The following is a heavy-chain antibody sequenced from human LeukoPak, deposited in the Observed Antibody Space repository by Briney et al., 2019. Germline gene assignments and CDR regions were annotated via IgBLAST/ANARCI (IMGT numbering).Heavy chain of an antibody. CDR2: INPNSGGT. J-gene: IGHJ4*02. V-gene: IGHV1-2*02. Sequence: ASVKVSCKASGYTFTSYYMHWVRQAPGQGLEWMGWINPNSGGTNYAQKFQGRVTMTRDTSISTAYMELSRLRSDDTAVYYCASLGLYYDSSGRENYFDYWGQGTLVTVSS. D-gene: IGHD3-22*01. CDR3: ASLGLYYDSSGRENYFDY. CDR1: GYTFTSYY.